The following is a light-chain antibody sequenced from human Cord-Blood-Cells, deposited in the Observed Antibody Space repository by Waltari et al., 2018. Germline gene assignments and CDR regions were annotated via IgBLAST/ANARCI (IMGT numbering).Light chain of an antibody. J-gene: IGKJ2*01. V-gene: IGKV3-15*01. CDR2: GAS. CDR1: QSVSSN. CDR3: QQYNNWPPYT. Sequence: EIVMTQSPATLSVSPGERATPSCGASQSVSSNLAWYQQKPGQAPRHLIYGASTRATGIPARFSGSGSGTEFTLTISSLQSEDFAVYYCQQYNNWPPYTFGQGTKLEIK.